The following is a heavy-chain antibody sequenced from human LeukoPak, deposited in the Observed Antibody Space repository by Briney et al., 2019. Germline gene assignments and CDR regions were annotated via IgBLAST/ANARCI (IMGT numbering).Heavy chain of an antibody. J-gene: IGHJ4*02. CDR3: ARSPGIAAAGTWFDY. CDR1: GGTFSSYA. V-gene: IGHV1-69*04. D-gene: IGHD6-13*01. CDR2: IIPILGIA. Sequence: ASVKVSCKASGGTFSSYAISWVRQAPGQGLEWMGRIIPILGIANYAQKFQGRVTITADKSTSTAYMELSSLRSEDTAVYYCARSPGIAAAGTWFDYWGQGTLVTVSS.